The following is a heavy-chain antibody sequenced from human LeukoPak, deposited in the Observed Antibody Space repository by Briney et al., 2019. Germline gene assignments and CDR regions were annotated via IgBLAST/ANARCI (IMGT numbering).Heavy chain of an antibody. CDR1: GFTFSSYG. CDR3: ARDDGQLVPPINWFDP. CDR2: IWYDGSNK. D-gene: IGHD6-13*01. Sequence: GRSLRLSCAASGFTFSSYGMHWVRQAPGKGLEWVAVIWYDGSNKYYADSVKGRFTISRDNSKYTLYLQMNSLRAEDTAVYYCARDDGQLVPPINWFDPWGQGTLVTVSS. J-gene: IGHJ5*02. V-gene: IGHV3-33*01.